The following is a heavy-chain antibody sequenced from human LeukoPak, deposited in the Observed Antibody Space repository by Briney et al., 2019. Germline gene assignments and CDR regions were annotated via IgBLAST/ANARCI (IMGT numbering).Heavy chain of an antibody. CDR2: ISGSGGST. V-gene: IGHV3-23*01. CDR3: AKMDDYYGSGSYNPSYYFDY. Sequence: GSLRLSCAASGFTFSSYAMSWVRQAPGKGLEWVSAISGSGGSTYYADSVKGRFTISRDNSKNTLYLQMNSLRAEDTAVYYCAKMDDYYGSGSYNPSYYFDYWGQGTLVTVSS. J-gene: IGHJ4*02. D-gene: IGHD3-10*01. CDR1: GFTFSSYA.